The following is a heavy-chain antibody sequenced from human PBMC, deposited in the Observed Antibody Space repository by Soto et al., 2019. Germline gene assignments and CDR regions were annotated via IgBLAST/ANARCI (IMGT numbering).Heavy chain of an antibody. D-gene: IGHD3-16*01. CDR1: GYTFTTYG. CDR2: ISAYSGKT. J-gene: IGHJ4*02. V-gene: IGHV1-18*01. CDR3: ARHPYLGDHQY. Sequence: QVPLVQSGGEVKKPGASVKVSCKTSGYTFTTYGISWVRQAPGQGLEWVGWISAYSGKTHYAQKFQGKVTMTTDTSTNTAYLELRSLRSDDTAVYYCARHPYLGDHQYWGQGTLVTVSS.